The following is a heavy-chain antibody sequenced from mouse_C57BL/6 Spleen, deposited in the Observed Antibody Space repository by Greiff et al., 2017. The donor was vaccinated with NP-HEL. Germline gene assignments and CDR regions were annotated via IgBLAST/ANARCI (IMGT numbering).Heavy chain of an antibody. CDR2: ISDGGSYT. CDR1: GFTFSSYA. J-gene: IGHJ4*01. D-gene: IGHD1-1*01. CDR3: ARETVVATRGAMDY. Sequence: EVQGVESGGGLVKPGGSLTLSCAASGFTFSSYAMSWVRQTPEKRLEWVATISDGGSYTYYPDNVKGRFTIYRDNAKNNLYLQMSHRKSEDTAMYYCARETVVATRGAMDYWGQGTSVTVSS. V-gene: IGHV5-4*01.